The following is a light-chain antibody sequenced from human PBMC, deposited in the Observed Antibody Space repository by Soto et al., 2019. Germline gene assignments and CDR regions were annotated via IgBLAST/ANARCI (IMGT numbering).Light chain of an antibody. J-gene: IGKJ1*01. Sequence: DIRMSQSPSSLSASVGDRVTITFRASQSISSLLAWYQQKPGKAPKLLIYDASSLESGVPSRFSGSGSGTEFALTISSLQPDDFTTYYCQQYNSYSPTFAQGTNVAI. CDR2: DAS. V-gene: IGKV1-5*01. CDR1: QSISSL. CDR3: QQYNSYSPT.